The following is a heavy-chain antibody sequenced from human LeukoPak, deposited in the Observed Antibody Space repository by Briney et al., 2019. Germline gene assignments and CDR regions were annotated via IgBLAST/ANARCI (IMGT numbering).Heavy chain of an antibody. Sequence: PAETLSLTCTGSGGSISSYYWSWIRQPPGKGLEWIGYIYYSGSTSYNPSLKSRVTISVDTSKSQFSLKLSSVIAADTAVYYCARRAYSSGFDYIDYWGQGTLVTVSS. CDR3: ARRAYSSGFDYIDY. CDR1: GGSISSYY. J-gene: IGHJ4*02. V-gene: IGHV4-59*08. D-gene: IGHD6-19*01. CDR2: IYYSGST.